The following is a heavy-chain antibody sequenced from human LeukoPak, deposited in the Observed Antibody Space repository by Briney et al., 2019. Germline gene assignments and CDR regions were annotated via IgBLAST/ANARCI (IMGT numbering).Heavy chain of an antibody. CDR1: GGSISSYY. CDR3: ARLAGTTSGYYYYMDV. J-gene: IGHJ6*03. V-gene: IGHV4-4*09. Sequence: SETLSLTCTVSGGSISSYYWSWIRQPPVKGLEWIGYIYTSGSTNYNPSLKSRVTISVDTSKNQFSLKLSSVTAADTAVYYCARLAGTTSGYYYYMDVWGKGTTVTVSS. D-gene: IGHD1-7*01. CDR2: IYTSGST.